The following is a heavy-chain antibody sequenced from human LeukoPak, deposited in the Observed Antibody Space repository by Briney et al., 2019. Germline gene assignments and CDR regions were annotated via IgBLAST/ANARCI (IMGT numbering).Heavy chain of an antibody. D-gene: IGHD3-10*01. V-gene: IGHV4-34*01. CDR3: ARGPNTHYYGSGSYVY. Sequence: SETLSLTCAVYGESLNSYYWSWIRQPPGKGLEWIGSIYYSGSTYYNPSLRSRVTISVDTSKNQFSLKLSSVTAADTAVYYCARGPNTHYYGSGSYVYWGQGTLVTVSS. CDR2: IYYSGST. J-gene: IGHJ4*02. CDR1: GESLNSYY.